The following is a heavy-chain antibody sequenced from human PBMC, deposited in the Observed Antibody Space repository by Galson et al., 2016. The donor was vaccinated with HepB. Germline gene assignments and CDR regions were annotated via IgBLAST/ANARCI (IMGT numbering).Heavy chain of an antibody. V-gene: IGHV4-4*07. CDR3: ARAPKVQVGYHGMDV. D-gene: IGHD1-1*01. CDR2: IYSSGST. CDR1: GDSSSRYY. J-gene: IGHJ6*02. Sequence: SETLSLTCTVSGDSSSRYYWNWIRQSAGKGLEWIGRIYSSGSTFYNPSLESRVTMSIDTSKTQISLKLTSLTAADTAVYYCARAPKVQVGYHGMDVWGHGTTVTVSS.